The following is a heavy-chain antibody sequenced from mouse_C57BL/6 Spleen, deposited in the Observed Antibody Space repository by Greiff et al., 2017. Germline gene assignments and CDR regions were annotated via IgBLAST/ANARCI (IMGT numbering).Heavy chain of an antibody. J-gene: IGHJ3*01. Sequence: VQLQQSGPELVKPGASVKISCKASGYAFSSSWMNWVKQRPGKGLEWIGRIYPGDGDTNYNGKFKGKATLTAAKSSSTAYMQRSSLTSEDSAVYFCARWDGDYGYDEGFAYWGQGTLVTVSA. CDR1: GYAFSSSW. V-gene: IGHV1-82*01. D-gene: IGHD2-2*01. CDR3: ARWDGDYGYDEGFAY. CDR2: IYPGDGDT.